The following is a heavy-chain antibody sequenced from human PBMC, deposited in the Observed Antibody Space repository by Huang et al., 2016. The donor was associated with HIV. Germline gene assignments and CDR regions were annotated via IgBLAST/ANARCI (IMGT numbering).Heavy chain of an antibody. CDR1: GGTFSSYA. D-gene: IGHD5-18*01. CDR2: IIPICGTA. V-gene: IGHV1-69*13. Sequence: QVLLVQSGAEVRKPGSSVKVSCTAFGGTFSSYAISWGRQAPGQGLEWMGGIIPICGTANYTQKFQGRVTITVDESTNTGYMELTRLTSEDTAVYYCARTAYSYGFRQGYNWFDPWGQGTPVTVSS. J-gene: IGHJ5*02. CDR3: ARTAYSYGFRQGYNWFDP.